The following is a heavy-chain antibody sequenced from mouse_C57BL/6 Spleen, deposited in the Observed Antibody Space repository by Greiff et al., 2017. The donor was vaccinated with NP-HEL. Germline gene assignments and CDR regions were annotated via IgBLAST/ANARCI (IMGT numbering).Heavy chain of an antibody. J-gene: IGHJ4*01. V-gene: IGHV5-4*01. CDR3: AREDYSGAMDY. D-gene: IGHD1-1*01. CDR1: GFTFSSYA. Sequence: DVTLVESGGGLVKPGGSLKLSCAASGFTFSSYAMSWVRQTPEKRLEWVATISDGGSYTYYPDNVKGRFTISRDNAKNNLYLQMSHLKSEDTAMYYCAREDYSGAMDYWGQGTSVTVSS. CDR2: ISDGGSYT.